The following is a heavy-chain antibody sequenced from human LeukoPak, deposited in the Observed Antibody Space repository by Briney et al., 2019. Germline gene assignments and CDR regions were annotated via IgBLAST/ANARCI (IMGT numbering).Heavy chain of an antibody. J-gene: IGHJ5*02. Sequence: SGGSLRLSCAASGFAFSDHWMIWVRQAPGKGLEWVANINHDESKKYYADSVEGRFTISRDNAKNSLYLQMNSLRAEDTAVYYCAISTYSSSPSWGQGTLVTVSS. CDR3: AISTYSSSPS. V-gene: IGHV3-7*01. CDR1: GFAFSDHW. D-gene: IGHD6-6*01. CDR2: INHDESKK.